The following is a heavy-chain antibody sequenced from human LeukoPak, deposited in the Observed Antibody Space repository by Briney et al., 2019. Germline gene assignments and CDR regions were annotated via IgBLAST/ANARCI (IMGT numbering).Heavy chain of an antibody. CDR3: ARAGDSSGYYYAYYFDY. J-gene: IGHJ4*02. Sequence: RGSLRLSCAASGFTFSSYSMNWVRQAPGKGLEWVSSISSSSSYIYYADSVKGRFTISRDNAKNSLYLQMNSLRAEDTAVYYCARAGDSSGYYYAYYFDYWGQGTLVTVSS. CDR2: ISSSSSYI. V-gene: IGHV3-21*01. CDR1: GFTFSSYS. D-gene: IGHD3-22*01.